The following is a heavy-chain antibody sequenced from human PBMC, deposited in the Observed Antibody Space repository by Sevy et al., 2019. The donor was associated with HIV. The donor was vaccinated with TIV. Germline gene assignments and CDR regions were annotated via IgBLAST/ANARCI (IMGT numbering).Heavy chain of an antibody. CDR1: GFTFSSYA. J-gene: IGHJ4*02. CDR2: ISYDGSNK. D-gene: IGHD2-2*01. CDR3: TLLEGYCSSTSCPFHFDY. V-gene: IGHV3-30-3*01. Sequence: GGSLRLSCAASGFTFSSYAMHWVRQAPGKGLEWVAVISYDGSNKYYADSVKGRFTISRDNSKNRLYLQMNSLRPEDTAVYYCTLLEGYCSSTSCPFHFDYWGQGTLVTVSS.